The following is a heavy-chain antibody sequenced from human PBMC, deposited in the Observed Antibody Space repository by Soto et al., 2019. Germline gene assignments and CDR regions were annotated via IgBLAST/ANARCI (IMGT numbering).Heavy chain of an antibody. J-gene: IGHJ4*02. CDR3: AKGKSYSSSWYSKEGYFDY. CDR2: ISGSGGST. Sequence: PGGSLRLSCAASGFTFSSYAMSWVRQAPGKGLEWVSAISGSGGSTYYADSVKGRFTISRDNSKNTLYLQMNSLRAEDTAVYYCAKGKSYSSSWYSKEGYFDYWGQETLVTVSS. V-gene: IGHV3-23*01. CDR1: GFTFSSYA. D-gene: IGHD6-13*01.